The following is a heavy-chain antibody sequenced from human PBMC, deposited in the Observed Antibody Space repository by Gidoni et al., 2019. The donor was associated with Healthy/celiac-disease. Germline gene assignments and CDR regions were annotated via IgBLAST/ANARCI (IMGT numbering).Heavy chain of an antibody. J-gene: IGHJ4*02. CDR1: GFTFSSYG. D-gene: IGHD4-17*01. CDR2: ISYDGSNK. V-gene: IGHV3-30*18. Sequence: QVQLVESGGGVVQPGRSLRLSCAASGFTFSSYGMHWVRQAPGKGLEWVAVISYDGSNKYYADSVKGRFTISRDNSKNTLYLQMNSLRAEDTAVYYCAKDLHYGGNPEGSDYWGQGTLVTVSS. CDR3: AKDLHYGGNPEGSDY.